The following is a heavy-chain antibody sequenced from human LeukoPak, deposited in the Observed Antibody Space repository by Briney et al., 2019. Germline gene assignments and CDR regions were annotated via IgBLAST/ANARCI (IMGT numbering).Heavy chain of an antibody. Sequence: GGSLRLSCAASGFTFSSYWMHWVRQAPGKGPVWVSRINSDGSSTSYADSVKGRFTISRDNAKNTLYLQMNSLRAEDTAVYYCAMGPYYYDSSGYYYWGQGTLVTVSS. V-gene: IGHV3-74*01. J-gene: IGHJ4*02. CDR3: AMGPYYYDSSGYYY. D-gene: IGHD3-22*01. CDR2: INSDGSST. CDR1: GFTFSSYW.